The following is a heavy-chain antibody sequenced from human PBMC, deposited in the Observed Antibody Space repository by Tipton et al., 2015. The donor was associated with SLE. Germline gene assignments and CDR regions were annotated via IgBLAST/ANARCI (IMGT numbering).Heavy chain of an antibody. J-gene: IGHJ6*02. CDR1: GGSVSNKRYY. CDR2: INHSGST. V-gene: IGHV4-39*07. Sequence: TLSLTCNVSGGSVSNKRYYWGWIRQSPGKTLEWIGEINHSGSTNYNPPLKSRLTISVDTSKTQFSLKLSSVTAADTAVYYCARGRSGGSWEGGRRVYYNYGMDVWGQGTTVTVSS. CDR3: ARGRSGGSWEGGRRVYYNYGMDV. D-gene: IGHD2-15*01.